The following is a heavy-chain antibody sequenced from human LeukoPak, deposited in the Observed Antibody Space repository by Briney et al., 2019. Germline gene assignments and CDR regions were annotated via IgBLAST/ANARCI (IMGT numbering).Heavy chain of an antibody. Sequence: GESLKISCKGSGYSFASYWIGWVRQMPGKGLEWMGIIYPRDSDTKYSPSFQGQVTISADKSITTAYLQWSSLKASDTAMYYCATSSRSAFDIWGQGTMVTVSS. CDR3: ATSSRSAFDI. V-gene: IGHV5-51*01. CDR1: GYSFASYW. J-gene: IGHJ3*02. CDR2: IYPRDSDT.